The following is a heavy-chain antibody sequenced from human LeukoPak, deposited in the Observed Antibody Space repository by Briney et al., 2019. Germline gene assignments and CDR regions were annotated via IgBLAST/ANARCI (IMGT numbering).Heavy chain of an antibody. CDR2: IYWDDDK. Sequence: KESGPTLVNPTQTLTLTCTFSGFSLSTSGVGVGWIRQPPGKALEWLALIYWDDDKRYSPSLKSRLTITKDTSKNQVVLTMTNMDPVDTATYYCAHRRGPYCGGDCSYYFDYWGQGTLVTVSS. V-gene: IGHV2-5*02. CDR3: AHRRGPYCGGDCSYYFDY. CDR1: GFSLSTSGVG. J-gene: IGHJ4*02. D-gene: IGHD2-21*02.